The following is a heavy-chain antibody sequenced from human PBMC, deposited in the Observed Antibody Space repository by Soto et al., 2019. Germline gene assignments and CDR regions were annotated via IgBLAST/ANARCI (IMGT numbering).Heavy chain of an antibody. D-gene: IGHD4-4*01. Sequence: GGSLRLSCTPSGFIFSEYAMSWVRQAPGKGPEWVSSIGGPGDDTYYADYVKGRFTISRDNSKNTLYLQMNSLRGDDTAIYYCAKDRMSRNSVWDPFDVWGQGTMVTVSS. CDR2: IGGPGDDT. V-gene: IGHV3-23*01. CDR1: GFIFSEYA. CDR3: AKDRMSRNSVWDPFDV. J-gene: IGHJ3*01.